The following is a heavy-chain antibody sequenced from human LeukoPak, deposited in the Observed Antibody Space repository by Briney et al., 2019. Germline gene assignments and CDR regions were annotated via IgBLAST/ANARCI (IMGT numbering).Heavy chain of an antibody. V-gene: IGHV4-59*01. J-gene: IGHJ4*02. D-gene: IGHD3-22*01. CDR1: VGSISSYY. CDR2: IYYSGST. Sequence: SETLSLTCTVSVGSISSYYWSWIRQPPGKGLEWIGYIYYSGSTHYNPSLKSRVTISVDTSKNQFSLKLSSVTAADTAVYYCAGNYYDNSGPFSWSQGPLVTVSS. CDR3: AGNYYDNSGPFS.